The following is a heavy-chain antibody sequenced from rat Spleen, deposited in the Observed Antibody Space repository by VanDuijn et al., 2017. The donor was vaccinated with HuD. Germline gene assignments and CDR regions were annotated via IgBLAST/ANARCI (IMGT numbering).Heavy chain of an antibody. D-gene: IGHD1-11*01. CDR1: GFTFSSYG. J-gene: IGHJ2*01. CDR3: ARDPSNYGGYRFDY. Sequence: VQLVETGGGLVQPGKSLKLSCSASGFTFSSYGMHWIRQAPGKGLDWVAYISISSGTVYADAVKERFTISRDNAKNTLYLQLNSLKSEDTAIYYCARDPSNYGGYRFDYWGHGVMVTVSS. V-gene: IGHV5-62*01. CDR2: ISISSGT.